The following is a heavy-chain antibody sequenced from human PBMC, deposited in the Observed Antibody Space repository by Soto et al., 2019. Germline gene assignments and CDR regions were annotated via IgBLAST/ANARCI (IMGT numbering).Heavy chain of an antibody. Sequence: GASVKVSCKASGYTFTDYYMHWVRQAPGQGLEWMGWINPNSGGTNYAQKFQGRVTMTRDTSISTAYMELSKLRSDDTALYYCARTDTAMATPYYGMDVWGQGTTVTVSS. CDR3: ARTDTAMATPYYGMDV. CDR2: INPNSGGT. D-gene: IGHD5-18*01. V-gene: IGHV1-2*02. J-gene: IGHJ6*02. CDR1: GYTFTDYY.